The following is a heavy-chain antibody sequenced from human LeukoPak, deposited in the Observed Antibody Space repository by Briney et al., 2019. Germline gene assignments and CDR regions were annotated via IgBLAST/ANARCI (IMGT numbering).Heavy chain of an antibody. CDR1: GFTFSTYS. D-gene: IGHD3-3*01. Sequence: PGGSLRLSCAASGFTFSTYSMNWVRQAPGKGLEWVSAISGSGSTIYYADSVKGRFTISRDNAKNSLSLRLDSLRAEDTAVYYCAREGGGPSGPLDYWGQGTLVTVSS. CDR2: ISGSGSTI. J-gene: IGHJ4*02. CDR3: AREGGGPSGPLDY. V-gene: IGHV3-48*04.